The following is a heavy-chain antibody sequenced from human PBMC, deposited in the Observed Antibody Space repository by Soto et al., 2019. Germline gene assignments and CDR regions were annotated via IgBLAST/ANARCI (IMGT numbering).Heavy chain of an antibody. CDR2: IFWNDDK. CDR3: AHRALGTVSDAFDI. D-gene: IGHD2-21*02. CDR1: GFPLSTSGVG. Sequence: SGPTLVNPTQTLTLTCTFSGFPLSTSGVGVGWIRQPPGKALEWLALIFWNDDKRYSPSLKSRLTITKDTSKNQVVLTMTNMDPVDTATYSCAHRALGTVSDAFDIWGQGTMVTVSS. J-gene: IGHJ3*02. V-gene: IGHV2-5*01.